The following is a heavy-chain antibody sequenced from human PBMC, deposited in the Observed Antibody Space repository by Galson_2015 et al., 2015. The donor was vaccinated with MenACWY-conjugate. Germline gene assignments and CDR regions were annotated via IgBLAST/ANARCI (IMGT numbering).Heavy chain of an antibody. CDR2: VSSGGGTVQ. CDR3: AKAPSNTWHNFDY. D-gene: IGHD2-2*01. Sequence: SLRLSCAGSGFTFVSYAMQWVRQAPGKGLEWVAVVSSGGGTVQYYAGSVKGRFTISRDTSKNTVYLQMNSLRPEDTAVYYCAKAPSNTWHNFDYWGPGTLVTVSS. J-gene: IGHJ4*02. V-gene: IGHV3-30*18. CDR1: GFTFVSYA.